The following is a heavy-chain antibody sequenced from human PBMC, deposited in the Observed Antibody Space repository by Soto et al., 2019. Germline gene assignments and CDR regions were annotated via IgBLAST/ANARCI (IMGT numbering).Heavy chain of an antibody. V-gene: IGHV3-74*01. J-gene: IGHJ4*02. CDR3: AAARRRAPFDH. D-gene: IGHD1-26*01. CDR2: ITSDGGNT. Sequence: EVQLVESGGDLVQPGGSLRLSCAASEFTFSSYNIHWVRQAPGKGLVWVSHITSDGGNTNYADSVKGRFTISRDTAKHTVYLQMNSLRVEDTAVYYCAAARRRAPFDHWCQGTLVTVSS. CDR1: EFTFSSYN.